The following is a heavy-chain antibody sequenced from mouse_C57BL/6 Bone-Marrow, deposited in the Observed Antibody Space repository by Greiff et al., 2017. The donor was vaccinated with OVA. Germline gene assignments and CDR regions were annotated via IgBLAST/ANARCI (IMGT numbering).Heavy chain of an antibody. CDR3: ARSALSNYYFDY. CDR2: INPNNGGT. Sequence: EVQLQQSGPELVKPGASVKMSCKASGYTFTDYNMHWVKQSHGKSLEWIGYINPNNGGTSYNQKFKGKATLTVNKSSSTAYMEIRSLTTEDSAVYYCARSALSNYYFDYWGQGTTLTVSS. CDR1: GYTFTDYN. J-gene: IGHJ2*01. V-gene: IGHV1-22*01. D-gene: IGHD2-5*01.